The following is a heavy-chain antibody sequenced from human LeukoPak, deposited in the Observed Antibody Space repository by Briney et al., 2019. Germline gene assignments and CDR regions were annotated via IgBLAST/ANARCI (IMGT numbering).Heavy chain of an antibody. D-gene: IGHD3-3*01. Sequence: ASVKVSCKASVYTFTSYAMHWVRQAPGQRLEWMGWINAGNGNTKYSQKFQGRVTITRDTSASTAYMELSSLRSEDTAVYYCARGHYDFWSGYTSDAFDIWGQGTMVTVSS. V-gene: IGHV1-3*01. CDR3: ARGHYDFWSGYTSDAFDI. J-gene: IGHJ3*02. CDR2: INAGNGNT. CDR1: VYTFTSYA.